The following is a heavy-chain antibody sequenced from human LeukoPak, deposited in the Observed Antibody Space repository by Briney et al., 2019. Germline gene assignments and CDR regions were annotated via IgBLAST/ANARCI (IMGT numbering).Heavy chain of an antibody. D-gene: IGHD3-22*01. CDR1: GITLSNYG. Sequence: GGALRLSCAVSGITLSNYGMSWVRQAPGKGLEWVAGIGGSGGRTNYADSVEGRFTVSRDNSKNTLYLQMNSVRVEDTAVYFCATRGVVIRVILVGFHKEAYYFDSWGQGALVTVSS. CDR2: IGGSGGRT. V-gene: IGHV3-23*01. CDR3: ATRGVVIRVILVGFHKEAYYFDS. J-gene: IGHJ4*02.